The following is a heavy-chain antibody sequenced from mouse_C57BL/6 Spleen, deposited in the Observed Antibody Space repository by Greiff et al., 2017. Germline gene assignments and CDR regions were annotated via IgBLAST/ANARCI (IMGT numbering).Heavy chain of an antibody. CDR1: GYTFTSYW. D-gene: IGHD1-1*01. J-gene: IGHJ4*01. CDR3: ARQDGSTLYAMDY. Sequence: QVQLKQPGAELVMPGASVKLSCKASGYTFTSYWMPWVKQRPGQGLEWIGEIDPSDSYTNYNQKFKGKSTLTVDKSSSTAYMQLSSLTSEDSAVYYCARQDGSTLYAMDYWGQGTSVTVSS. V-gene: IGHV1-69*01. CDR2: IDPSDSYT.